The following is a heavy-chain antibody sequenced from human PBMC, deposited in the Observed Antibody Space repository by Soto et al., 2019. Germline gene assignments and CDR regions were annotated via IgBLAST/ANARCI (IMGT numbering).Heavy chain of an antibody. CDR2: IDPSDSYT. D-gene: IGHD2-2*01. CDR1: GYSFTSYW. CDR3: ARLYCSSTSCYSLFDY. Sequence: RGESLKISCKGSGYSFTSYWISWVRQMPGKGLEWMGRIDPSDSYTNYSPSFQGHVTISADKSISTAYLQWSSLKASDTAMYYCARLYCSSTSCYSLFDYWGQGPLVTVSS. J-gene: IGHJ4*02. V-gene: IGHV5-10-1*01.